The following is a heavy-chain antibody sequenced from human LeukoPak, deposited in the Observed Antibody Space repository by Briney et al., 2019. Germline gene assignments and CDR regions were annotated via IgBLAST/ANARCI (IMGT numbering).Heavy chain of an antibody. Sequence: PGGSLRLSCAASGFTFSSYSMNWVRQAPGKGLEWVSSISSRSSYIYYADSVKGRFAISRDNAKNSLYLQMNSLRAEDTAVYYCAREAHWGDHYYYYMDVWGKGTTVTVSS. V-gene: IGHV3-21*01. CDR2: ISSRSSYI. J-gene: IGHJ6*03. D-gene: IGHD7-27*01. CDR1: GFTFSSYS. CDR3: AREAHWGDHYYYYMDV.